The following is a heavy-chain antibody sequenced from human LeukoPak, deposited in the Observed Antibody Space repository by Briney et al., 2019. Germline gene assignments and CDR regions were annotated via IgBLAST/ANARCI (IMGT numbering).Heavy chain of an antibody. CDR3: TRARYSSGLSGR. D-gene: IGHD6-19*01. J-gene: IGHJ4*02. V-gene: IGHV3-49*04. Sequence: QAGGSLTLSCTASGFIFGYYALTWVRQAPGKGLEWVGFIRGKAYGGTTEYAASVKGRFTISRDDSRSVAYLQMNSLKTGDTAVYYCTRARYSSGLSGRWGKGNLVSVFS. CDR2: IRGKAYGGTT. CDR1: GFIFGYYA.